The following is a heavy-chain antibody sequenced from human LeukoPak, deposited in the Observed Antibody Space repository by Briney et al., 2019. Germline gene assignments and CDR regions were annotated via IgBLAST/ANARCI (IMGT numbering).Heavy chain of an antibody. V-gene: IGHV4-4*02. CDR3: ASSGWKTGYFDY. CDR2: IYHSGST. CDR1: GDSISSSNW. D-gene: IGHD6-19*01. J-gene: IGHJ4*02. Sequence: PSETLSLTCAVSGDSISSSNWWSWVRQPPGKGLEWIGEIYHSGSTNYNPSLKSRVTISVDKSKNQFSVKLSSVTAADTAVYYCASSGWKTGYFDYWGQGALVIVFS.